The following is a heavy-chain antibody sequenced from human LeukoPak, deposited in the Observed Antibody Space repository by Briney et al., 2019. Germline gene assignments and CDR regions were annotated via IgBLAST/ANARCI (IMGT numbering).Heavy chain of an antibody. CDR2: IYYSGST. J-gene: IGHJ4*02. V-gene: IGHV4-59*01. D-gene: IGHD6-19*01. Sequence: SETLSLTCTVSGGSISSYYWSWIRQPPGKGLEWIGYIYYSGSTNYNPSLKSRVTISVNTSKNQFSLKLSSVTAADTAVYYCARGKIAVAGKPFDYWGQGTLVTVSS. CDR3: ARGKIAVAGKPFDY. CDR1: GGSISSYY.